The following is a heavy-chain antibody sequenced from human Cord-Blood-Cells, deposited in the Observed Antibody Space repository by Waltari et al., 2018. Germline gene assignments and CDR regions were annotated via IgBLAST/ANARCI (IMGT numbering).Heavy chain of an antibody. CDR3: ARAGALSYYFDY. CDR1: GGSFSGYY. J-gene: IGHJ4*02. V-gene: IGHV4-34*01. CDR2: INHTEST. D-gene: IGHD3-10*01. Sequence: QVQLQQWGAGLLKPSETLSLTCAVYGGSFSGYYWSWIRQPPGKGLEWIGEINHTESTNYTPSLNRRVTISVDTSKNQFSLKLSSVTAADTAVYYCARAGALSYYFDYWGQGTLVTVSS.